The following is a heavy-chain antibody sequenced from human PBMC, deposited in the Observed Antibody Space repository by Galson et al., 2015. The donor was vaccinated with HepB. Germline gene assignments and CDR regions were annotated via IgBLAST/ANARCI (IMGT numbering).Heavy chain of an antibody. CDR3: ARDDNSGWFDAFDI. V-gene: IGHV1-18*04. D-gene: IGHD6-19*01. CDR2: ISAYNGNT. J-gene: IGHJ3*02. CDR1: GYTFTSYG. Sequence: SVKVSCKASGYTFTSYGISWVRQAPGQGPEWMGWISAYNGNTNYAQKLQGRVTMTTDTSTSTAYMELRSLRSDDTAVYYCARDDNSGWFDAFDIWGQGTMVTVSS.